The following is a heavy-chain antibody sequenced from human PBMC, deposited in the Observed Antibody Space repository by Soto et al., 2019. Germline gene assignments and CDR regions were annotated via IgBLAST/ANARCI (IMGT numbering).Heavy chain of an antibody. CDR2: LSGSGETT. J-gene: IGHJ4*02. V-gene: IGHV3-23*01. D-gene: IGHD3-10*01. CDR1: GFTFSNYA. Sequence: EVQLLESGGGLVQPGGSLRLSCAASGFTFSNYAMSWVRQAPGKGLEWVSALSGSGETTYYAKSVKGRFTISRDNYKDTLYLKMNSLRVEDTAVYYGAKRPYFCGSGSVNHFEYWGQGTLITVSS. CDR3: AKRPYFCGSGSVNHFEY.